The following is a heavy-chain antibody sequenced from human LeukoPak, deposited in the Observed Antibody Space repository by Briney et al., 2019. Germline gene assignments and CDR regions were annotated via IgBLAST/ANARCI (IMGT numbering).Heavy chain of an antibody. CDR2: FDPEDGET. D-gene: IGHD1-26*01. CDR3: ATQARWELLLEYYFDY. V-gene: IGHV1-24*01. J-gene: IGHJ4*02. Sequence: ASVKVSCKVSGYTLTELSMHWVRQAPGKGLERMGGFDPEDGETIYAQKFQGRVTMTEDTSTDTAYMELSSLRSEDTAVYYCATQARWELLLEYYFDYWGQGTLVTVSS. CDR1: GYTLTELS.